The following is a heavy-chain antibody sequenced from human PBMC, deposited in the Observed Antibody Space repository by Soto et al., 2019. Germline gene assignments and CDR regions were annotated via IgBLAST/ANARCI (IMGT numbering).Heavy chain of an antibody. D-gene: IGHD6-19*01. J-gene: IGHJ5*02. CDR1: GFTLSSRW. V-gene: IGHV3-74*01. CDR3: EREIIAVNGSIGWLDP. CDR2: INADGSSK. Sequence: VGSLRLSCAASGFTLSSRWMHWGRQAPGKEPVWVSRINADGSSKSYVDSVEGRFIISRDNAKNTLYLQMNSLRAEDTAVYYCEREIIAVNGSIGWLDPWGQGTLVTVSS.